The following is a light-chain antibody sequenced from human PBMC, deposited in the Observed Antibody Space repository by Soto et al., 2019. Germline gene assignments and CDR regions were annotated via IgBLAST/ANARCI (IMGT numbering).Light chain of an antibody. J-gene: IGKJ2*01. V-gene: IGKV3-15*01. CDR2: AAS. Sequence: EIVMTQSPATLSLSPGERATLSCRASQSVNINLAWYQQRPGQAPRVLIYAASTRATGVPDRFSGSGSGTEFTLTISSLQPEDFAVHYCHQYNSWPYTFGQGTTVDIK. CDR1: QSVNIN. CDR3: HQYNSWPYT.